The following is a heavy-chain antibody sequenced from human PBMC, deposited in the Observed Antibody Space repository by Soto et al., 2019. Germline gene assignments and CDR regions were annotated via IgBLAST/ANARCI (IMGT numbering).Heavy chain of an antibody. Sequence: QVQLVESGGGVVQPGRSLRLSCAASGFTFSSYAMHWVRQAPGKGLEWVAVISYDGSNKYYADSVKGRFTISRDNYKNTLYLQMNSLTAEDTALYYCARGGSSPTYYHYYGMDFWGQGTTVTVSS. V-gene: IGHV3-30-3*01. CDR3: ARGGSSPTYYHYYGMDF. D-gene: IGHD2-2*01. CDR1: GFTFSSYA. J-gene: IGHJ6*02. CDR2: ISYDGSNK.